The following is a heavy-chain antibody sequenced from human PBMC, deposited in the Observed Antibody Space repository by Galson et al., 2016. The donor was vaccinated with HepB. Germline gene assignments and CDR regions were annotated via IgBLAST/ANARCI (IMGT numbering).Heavy chain of an antibody. CDR3: ARLSLFQYSASPRSVDY. Sequence: TLSLTCTVSGGSISSGGYSWNWIRQPAGKGLEWIGRIYTTGSTNYNPSLKSRVTISVDTSKNQFSLRLTSVTAADTAVYYCARLSLFQYSASPRSVDYWGQGTLVTVSS. J-gene: IGHJ4*02. V-gene: IGHV4-61*02. D-gene: IGHD1-26*01. CDR2: IYTTGST. CDR1: GGSISSGGYS.